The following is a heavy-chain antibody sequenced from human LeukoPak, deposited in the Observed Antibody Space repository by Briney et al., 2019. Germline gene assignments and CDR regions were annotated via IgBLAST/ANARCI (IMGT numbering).Heavy chain of an antibody. V-gene: IGHV7-4-1*02. Sequence: GASVKVSCKASGYTFTSYAMNWVRQVPGQGLEWMGWINTNTGNPTYAQGFTGRFVFSLDTSVSTAYLQISSLKAEDTAVYYCARALTDYSQLPSDAFDIWGQGTMVTVSS. CDR3: ARALTDYSQLPSDAFDI. CDR1: GYTFTSYA. J-gene: IGHJ3*02. CDR2: INTNTGNP. D-gene: IGHD5-24*01.